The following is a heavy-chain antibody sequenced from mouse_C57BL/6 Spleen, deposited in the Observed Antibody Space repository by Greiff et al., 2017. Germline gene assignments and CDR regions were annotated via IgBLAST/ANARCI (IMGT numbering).Heavy chain of an antibody. CDR2: IFPGSGST. J-gene: IGHJ2*01. D-gene: IGHD1-1*01. CDR3: ARKPYGSSWGYFDY. V-gene: IGHV1-75*01. CDR1: GYTFTDYY. Sequence: QVQLKQSGPELVKPGASVKISCKASGYTFTDYYINWVKQRPGQGLEWIGWIFPGSGSTYYNEKFKGKATLTVDKSSSTAYMLLSSLTSEDSAVYFCARKPYGSSWGYFDYWGQGTTLTVSS.